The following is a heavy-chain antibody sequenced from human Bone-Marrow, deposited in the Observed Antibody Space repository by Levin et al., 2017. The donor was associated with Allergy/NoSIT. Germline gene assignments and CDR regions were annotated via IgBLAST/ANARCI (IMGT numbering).Heavy chain of an antibody. CDR2: IKEDGSEK. CDR1: GFTFSTYW. D-gene: IGHD6-13*01. J-gene: IGHJ4*02. Sequence: GGSLRLSCAASGFTFSTYWMSWVRQAPGKGLEWVANIKEDGSEKHYVDSVKGRFTISRDNAKNSLFLQMNSLRAEDTAVYYCTREMRGTIAAFDYWGQGTLVTVSS. CDR3: TREMRGTIAAFDY. V-gene: IGHV3-7*03.